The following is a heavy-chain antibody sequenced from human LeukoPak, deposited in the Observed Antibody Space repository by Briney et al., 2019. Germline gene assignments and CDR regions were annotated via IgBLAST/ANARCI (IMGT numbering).Heavy chain of an antibody. J-gene: IGHJ4*02. D-gene: IGHD3-16*01. CDR2: IWYDGSNK. CDR3: ARDRVLHYFDY. V-gene: IGHV3-33*01. Sequence: GGSLRLSCVASGFSFSSYGMHWVRQAPGKGLEWVAVIWYDGSNKYYADSVKGRFTISRDNSKNTVDLQMTSLRADDTAVYYCARDRVLHYFDYWGQGTLVTVSS. CDR1: GFSFSSYG.